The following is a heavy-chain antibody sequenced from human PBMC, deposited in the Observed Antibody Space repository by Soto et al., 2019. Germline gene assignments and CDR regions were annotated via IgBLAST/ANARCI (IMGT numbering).Heavy chain of an antibody. CDR1: GGSISSGGYS. CDR3: ARGPGVSARNWFDP. D-gene: IGHD2-8*01. Sequence: PSETLSLTCAVSGGSISSGGYSWSWIRQPPGKGLEWIGYIYHTGTTYYNPSLKSRVTISVDRSKNQFSLKLSSVTAADTAVYYCARGPGVSARNWFDPWGQGTLVTVSS. J-gene: IGHJ5*02. V-gene: IGHV4-30-2*01. CDR2: IYHTGTT.